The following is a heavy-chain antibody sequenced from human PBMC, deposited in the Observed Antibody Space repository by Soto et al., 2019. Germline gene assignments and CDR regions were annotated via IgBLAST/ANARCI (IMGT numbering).Heavy chain of an antibody. CDR1: GYTFTSYA. D-gene: IGHD3-16*02. J-gene: IGHJ4*02. V-gene: IGHV1-3*01. CDR2: INAGNGNT. Sequence: ASVKVSCKASGYTFTSYAMHWVRQAPGQRLEWMGWINAGNGNTKYSQKFQGRVTITRDTSTSTAYMELRSLRSDDTAVYYCARDPGELSLPLDYWGQGTLVTVSS. CDR3: ARDPGELSLPLDY.